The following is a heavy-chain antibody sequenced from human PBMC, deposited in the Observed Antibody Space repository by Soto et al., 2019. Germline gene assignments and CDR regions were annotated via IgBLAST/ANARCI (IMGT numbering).Heavy chain of an antibody. CDR2: MFHSGGA. J-gene: IGHJ4*02. CDR1: DGSISTYDW. Sequence: QVQLHESGPGLVKPSETLSLTCVVSDGSISTYDWWTWVRQPPGKGLEWIGKMFHSGGADYSPSLKSRVTISADSSKNHFSLGLTAVTAADTAVYDCATGNVDSMLEYWGQGTQVAVSS. D-gene: IGHD3-3*01. V-gene: IGHV4-4*02. CDR3: ATGNVDSMLEY.